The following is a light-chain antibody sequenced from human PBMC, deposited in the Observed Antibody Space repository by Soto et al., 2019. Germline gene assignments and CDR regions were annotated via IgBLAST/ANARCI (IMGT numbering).Light chain of an antibody. CDR3: QQRTNWPPEYT. Sequence: DIQMAQSPSSLSASVGDRVTITCRASQSISSYLNWYQQKPGKAPKLLIYAASSLQSGVPSRFSGSGSGTDFTLTISSLEPEDFAVYYCQQRTNWPPEYTFGQGTKLEIK. CDR1: QSISSY. CDR2: AAS. J-gene: IGKJ2*01. V-gene: IGKV1-39*01.